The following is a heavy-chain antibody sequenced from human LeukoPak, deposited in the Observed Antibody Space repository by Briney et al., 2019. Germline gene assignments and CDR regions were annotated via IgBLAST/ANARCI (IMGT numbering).Heavy chain of an antibody. D-gene: IGHD3-3*01. CDR3: ANQRFLEEPLGY. V-gene: IGHV3-30-3*01. CDR1: GFTFSSYA. Sequence: GGSLRLSCAASGFTFSSYAMHWVRQAPGKGLEWVAVISYDGSNKYYADSVKGRFTISRDNSKNTLYLQMNSLRAEDTAVYYCANQRFLEEPLGYWGQGTLVTVSS. J-gene: IGHJ4*02. CDR2: ISYDGSNK.